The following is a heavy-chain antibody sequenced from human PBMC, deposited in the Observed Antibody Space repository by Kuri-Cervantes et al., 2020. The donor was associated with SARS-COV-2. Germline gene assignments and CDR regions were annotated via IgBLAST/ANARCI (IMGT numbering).Heavy chain of an antibody. D-gene: IGHD3-9*01. CDR1: GGTFSSHA. Sequence: ASVKVSCKASGGTFSSHAISWVRQAPGQGLEWMGWINPNSGGTNYAQKFQGRVTMTRDTSISTAYMELSRLRSDDTAVYYCGLLRFFDWLSPFDFWGQGTLVTVSS. CDR2: INPNSGGT. V-gene: IGHV1-2*02. J-gene: IGHJ4*02. CDR3: GLLRFFDWLSPFDF.